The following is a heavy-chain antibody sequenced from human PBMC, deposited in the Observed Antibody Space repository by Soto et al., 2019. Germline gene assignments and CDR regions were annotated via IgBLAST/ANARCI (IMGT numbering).Heavy chain of an antibody. CDR3: PSKFGQLLADVFDI. D-gene: IGHD3-10*01. CDR1: GDSISRSYW. V-gene: IGHV4-4*02. J-gene: IGHJ3*02. CDR2: IYHSGST. Sequence: SVTMSLTCAVSGDSISRSYWWRWVRQFPGKGLEWIGEIYHSGSTIYNPSLQSRVTLSVDKSKNEFSLKMSSVTAADTAVYYCPSKFGQLLADVFDIWGQGTMVPVSS.